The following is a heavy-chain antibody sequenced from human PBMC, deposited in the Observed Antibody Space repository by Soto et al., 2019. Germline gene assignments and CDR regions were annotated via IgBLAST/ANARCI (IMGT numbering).Heavy chain of an antibody. V-gene: IGHV1-18*01. CDR1: GYTFTSYG. Sequence: QVQLVQSGAEVKKPGASVKVSCKASGYTFTSYGISWVRQAPGQGLEWMGWISAYNGNTNYAQKLQGRVTMTTDTSTSTAYMERRSVRSDDTAVYYCARAATRAGVRWGLAPWGQGTLVTVSS. CDR3: ARAATRAGVRWGLAP. CDR2: ISAYNGNT. D-gene: IGHD7-27*01. J-gene: IGHJ5*02.